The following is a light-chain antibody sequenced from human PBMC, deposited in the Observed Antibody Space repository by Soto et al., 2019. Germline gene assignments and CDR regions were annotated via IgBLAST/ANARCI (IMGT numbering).Light chain of an antibody. CDR1: QSVNSN. Sequence: EIEMTQSPAPLSQTPEERGALTYRASQSVNSNLAWYQQKAGQAPRLLIYDASKRATGIPARFRGSGSGTDFTLTISSLEPEDVACYFCQQRSDWSPTFGQGTRLEI. CDR2: DAS. V-gene: IGKV3-11*01. J-gene: IGKJ5*01. CDR3: QQRSDWSPT.